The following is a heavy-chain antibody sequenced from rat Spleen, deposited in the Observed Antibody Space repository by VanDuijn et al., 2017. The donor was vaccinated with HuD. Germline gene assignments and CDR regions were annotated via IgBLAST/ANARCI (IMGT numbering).Heavy chain of an antibody. V-gene: IGHV5-25*01. CDR3: VRQDTSGYSNWFAY. CDR2: ISPSGVT. J-gene: IGHJ3*01. CDR1: GFTFSHYD. D-gene: IGHD4-3*01. Sequence: EVQLVESGGGLVQPGRSMKLSCAASGFTFSHYDMAWVRQAPKKGLEWVEFISPSGVTYYRDSVKGRFTVSRENAKSTLYFLMDSLRSEDTATYYCVRQDTSGYSNWFAYWGQGALVTVSS.